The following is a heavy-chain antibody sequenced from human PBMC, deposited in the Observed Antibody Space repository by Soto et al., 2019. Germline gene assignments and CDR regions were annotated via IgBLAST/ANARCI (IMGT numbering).Heavy chain of an antibody. CDR1: GGTFSSYA. D-gene: IGHD1-26*01. CDR2: IIPIFGTA. J-gene: IGHJ4*02. V-gene: IGHV1-69*13. Sequence: SVKVSCKASGGTFSSYAISWVRQAPGQGLEWMGGIIPIFGTANYAQKFQGRVTITADESTSTAYMELSSLRSEDTAVYYCASETSGSYDFNYWGQGTLATVSS. CDR3: ASETSGSYDFNY.